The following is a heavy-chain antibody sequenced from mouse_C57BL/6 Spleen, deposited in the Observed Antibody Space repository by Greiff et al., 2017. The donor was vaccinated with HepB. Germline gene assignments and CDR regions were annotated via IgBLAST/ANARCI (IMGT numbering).Heavy chain of an antibody. V-gene: IGHV1-42*01. CDR3: ARDGSSLDY. J-gene: IGHJ2*01. Sequence: VQLQQSGPELVKPGASVKISCKASGYSFTGYYMNWVKQSPEKSLEWIGEINPSTGDTTSNQKFKAKATLTVDKSSSTAYMQLKSLTSEDSAVYYCARDGSSLDYWGQGTTLTVSS. CDR2: INPSTGDT. D-gene: IGHD1-1*01. CDR1: GYSFTGYY.